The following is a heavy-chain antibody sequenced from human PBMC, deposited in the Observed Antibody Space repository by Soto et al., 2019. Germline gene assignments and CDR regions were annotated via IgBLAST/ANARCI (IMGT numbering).Heavy chain of an antibody. CDR3: ARDGYSSSWYGDAYYYGMDV. CDR1: GFTFSSYG. D-gene: IGHD6-13*01. Sequence: GGSLRLSCAASGFTFSSYGMHWVRQAPGKGLEWVAVIWYDGSNKYYADSVKGRFTISRDNSKNTLYLQMNSLRAEDTAVYYCARDGYSSSWYGDAYYYGMDVWGQGTTVTVSS. J-gene: IGHJ6*02. V-gene: IGHV3-33*01. CDR2: IWYDGSNK.